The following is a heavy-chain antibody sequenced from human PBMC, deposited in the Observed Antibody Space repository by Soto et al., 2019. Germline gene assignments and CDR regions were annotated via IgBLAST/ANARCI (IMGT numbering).Heavy chain of an antibody. CDR1: GFTFSYSW. D-gene: IGHD3-16*01. CDR3: ATTLGDNNAY. CDR2: ISPEGNYT. V-gene: IGHV3-74*03. Sequence: GGSLRLSCAASGFTFSYSWMHWVRQAPGKGLVWVSRISPEGNYTTYADSVRGRFTMSRDNAKNTLILHMINLRAEDTALYFCATTLGDNNAYWGQGTLVTVSS. J-gene: IGHJ4*02.